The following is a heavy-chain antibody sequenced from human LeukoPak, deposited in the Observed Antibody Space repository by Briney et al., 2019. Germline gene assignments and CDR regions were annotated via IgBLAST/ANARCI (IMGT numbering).Heavy chain of an antibody. CDR1: GGTFSSYW. V-gene: IGHV3-7*01. J-gene: IGHJ4*02. Sequence: AGSLRLSCAASGGTFSSYWMTWIRQAPGKGLEWVSNIKQDGSEKYYVDSVKGRFTISRDNAKNSLYLQMNSLRAEDTAVYYCARDTGGGYSCYDCWGQGTLVTVSS. CDR3: ARDTGGGYSCYDC. D-gene: IGHD5-18*01. CDR2: IKQDGSEK.